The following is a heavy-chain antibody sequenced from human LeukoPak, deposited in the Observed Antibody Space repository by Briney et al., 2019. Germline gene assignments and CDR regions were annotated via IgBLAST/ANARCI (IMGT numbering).Heavy chain of an antibody. CDR1: GGSISSGGYS. CDR3: ARRLWRAAGTPLFDY. V-gene: IGHV4-30-2*01. J-gene: IGHJ4*02. D-gene: IGHD6-13*01. Sequence: SQTLSLTCAVSGGSISSGGYSWSWIRQPPGKGLEWIGYIYHSGSTYYNPSLKSRVTISVDRSKNQFSLKLSSVTAADTAVYYCARRLWRAAGTPLFDYWGQGTLVTVSS. CDR2: IYHSGST.